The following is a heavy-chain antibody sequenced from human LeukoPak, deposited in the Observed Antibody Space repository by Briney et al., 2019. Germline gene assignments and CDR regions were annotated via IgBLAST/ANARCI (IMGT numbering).Heavy chain of an antibody. D-gene: IGHD3-22*01. Sequence: GGSLRLSCAASGFTFSSYEMNWVRQAPGKGLEWVPYISSSGSTIYYADSVKGRFTISRDNAKNSLYLQMNSLRAEDTAVYYCARDPDSSGYYAYYFDYWGQGTLVTVSS. CDR1: GFTFSSYE. CDR2: ISSSGSTI. CDR3: ARDPDSSGYYAYYFDY. J-gene: IGHJ4*02. V-gene: IGHV3-48*03.